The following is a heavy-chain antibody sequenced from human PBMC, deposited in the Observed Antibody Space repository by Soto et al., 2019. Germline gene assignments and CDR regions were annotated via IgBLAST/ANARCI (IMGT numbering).Heavy chain of an antibody. V-gene: IGHV1-69*08. CDR3: ARDLSSGWYSYYYGMDV. CDR1: GGTFSSYT. Sequence: QVQLVQSGAEVKKPGSSVKVSCKASGGTFSSYTISWVRQAPGQGLDWMGRIIPILGIANYAQKFQGRVTITADKSTSTAYMELSSLRSEDTAVYYCARDLSSGWYSYYYGMDVWGQGTTVTVSS. CDR2: IIPILGIA. J-gene: IGHJ6*02. D-gene: IGHD6-19*01.